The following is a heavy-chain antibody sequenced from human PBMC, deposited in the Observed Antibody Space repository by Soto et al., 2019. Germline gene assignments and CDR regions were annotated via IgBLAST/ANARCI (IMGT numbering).Heavy chain of an antibody. V-gene: IGHV1-18*01. J-gene: IGHJ5*02. CDR3: ARHHGPTRSENGFDP. CDR2: ISTYSGDT. Sequence: QVHLVQSGVEVKTPGASVKVSCQASGYTFFTYDISWVRQAPGQGLEWMGWISTYSGDTKYAQEFQGRVTMTADTSTTTAYLELRSLRSDDTAVYYCARHHGPTRSENGFDPWGQGTLVTVSS. CDR1: GYTFFTYD. D-gene: IGHD5-12*01.